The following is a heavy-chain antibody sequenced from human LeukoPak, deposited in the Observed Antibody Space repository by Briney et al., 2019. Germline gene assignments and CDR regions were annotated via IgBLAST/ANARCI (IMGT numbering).Heavy chain of an antibody. J-gene: IGHJ5*02. CDR1: GYTLTSYC. CDR3: ARDRVLVRNVVVVAANRRWFDP. V-gene: IGHV1-46*01. D-gene: IGHD2-15*01. Sequence: ASVKVSCKASGYTLTSYCMHWVRQAPGQGLEWMGIINPSGGSTSYAQKFQGRVTMTRDTSTSTVYMELSSLRSEDTAVYYCARDRVLVRNVVVVAANRRWFDPWGQGTLVTVSS. CDR2: INPSGGST.